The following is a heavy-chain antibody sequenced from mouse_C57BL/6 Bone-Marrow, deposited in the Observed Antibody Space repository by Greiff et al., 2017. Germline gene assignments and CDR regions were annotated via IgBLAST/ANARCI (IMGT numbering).Heavy chain of an antibody. V-gene: IGHV14-3*01. CDR2: IDPANGNT. CDR3: AGNYYGSSYPFDY. D-gene: IGHD1-1*01. Sequence: EVQLQQSVAELVRPGASVTLSCTASGFNIKNTYMHWVQQRPEQGLEWIGRIDPANGNTKYAPKFPGKATITADTSSNTAYLQLSSLTSEDTAIYYCAGNYYGSSYPFDYWGQGTLVTVSA. CDR1: GFNIKNTY. J-gene: IGHJ3*01.